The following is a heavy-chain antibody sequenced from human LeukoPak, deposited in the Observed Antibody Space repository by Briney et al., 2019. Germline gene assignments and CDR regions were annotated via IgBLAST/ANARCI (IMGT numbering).Heavy chain of an antibody. D-gene: IGHD6-6*01. V-gene: IGHV4-34*01. CDR2: INHSGST. Sequence: SETLSLTCAVYGGSFSGYYWSWIRQPPGKGLEWIGEINHSGSTNYNPSLKSRVTISVDTSKNQFSLKLSSVPAADTAVYYCARHPRVTARYYCDYWGQGTLVTVSS. CDR1: GGSFSGYY. CDR3: ARHPRVTARYYCDY. J-gene: IGHJ4*02.